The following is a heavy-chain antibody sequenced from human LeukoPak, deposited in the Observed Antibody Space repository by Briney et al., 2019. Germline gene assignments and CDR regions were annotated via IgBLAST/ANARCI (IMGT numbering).Heavy chain of an antibody. J-gene: IGHJ4*02. V-gene: IGHV4-34*01. CDR1: GGPFSSYY. CDR2: INYSGST. CDR3: ARGGVYGGDDCYVDY. Sequence: SETLSLTCAVYGGPFSSYYWSWFRQPPGKGLEWVGEINYSGSTIYTPSLKSRGYISVDPCEKQFSAKLCAVAGADTVVFDGARGGVYGGDDCYVDYWGQGTLVTVSS. D-gene: IGHD2-21*02.